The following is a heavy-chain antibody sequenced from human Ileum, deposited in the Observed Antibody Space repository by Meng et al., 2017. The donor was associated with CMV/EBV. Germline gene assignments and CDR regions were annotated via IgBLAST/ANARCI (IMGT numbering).Heavy chain of an antibody. CDR2: LYSGGST. Sequence: GESLKISCVASGFIVNSNYMSWVRQAPGKGLEWVSALYSGGSTYYADSVKGRFTISRDNSKNTVYLQMTRMRAEDTALYYCARDTFYYGFDVWGQGTTVTVYS. V-gene: IGHV3-53*01. CDR1: GFIVNSNY. CDR3: ARDTFYYGFDV. J-gene: IGHJ6*01.